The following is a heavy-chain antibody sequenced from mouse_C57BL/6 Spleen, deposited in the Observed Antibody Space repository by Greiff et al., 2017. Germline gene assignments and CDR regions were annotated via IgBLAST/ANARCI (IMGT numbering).Heavy chain of an antibody. CDR3: AVLSLFDD. V-gene: IGHV1-61*01. CDR1: GYTFTSYW. Sequence: QVQLQQPGAELVRPGSSVKLSCKASGYTFTSYWMDWVKQRPGQGLEWIGNIYPSDSETHYNQKFKDKATLTVDKSSSTAYMQLSSLTSEDSAVYYCAVLSLFDDWGQGTTLTVSS. J-gene: IGHJ2*01. CDR2: IYPSDSET.